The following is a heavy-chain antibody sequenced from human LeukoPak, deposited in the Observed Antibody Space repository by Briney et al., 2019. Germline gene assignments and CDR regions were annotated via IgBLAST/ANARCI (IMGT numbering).Heavy chain of an antibody. V-gene: IGHV4-59*08. Sequence: PSETLSLTCTVSGGSISSYYWSWIRQPPGKGLEWIGYIYYSGSTNYNPSLKSRVTISVDTSKNQFSLKLSSVTAADTAVYYCAGQSGPYYYERYFDYWGQGTLVTVSS. CDR3: AGQSGPYYYERYFDY. D-gene: IGHD3-22*01. CDR1: GGSISSYY. J-gene: IGHJ4*02. CDR2: IYYSGST.